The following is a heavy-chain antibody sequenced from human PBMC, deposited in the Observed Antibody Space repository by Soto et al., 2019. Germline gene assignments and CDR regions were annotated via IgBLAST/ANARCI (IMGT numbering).Heavy chain of an antibody. D-gene: IGHD5-12*01. CDR2: IYYSGST. CDR3: ARDGIVATIPGGMDV. CDR1: GGSISSGGYY. Sequence: QVQLQESGPGLVKPSQTLSLTCTVSGGSISSGGYYWSWIRQHPGKGLEWIGYIYYSGSTYYNPSLKSRVTISVDTSKNQFSLKLSSVTAADTAVYYCARDGIVATIPGGMDVWGQGTTVTVSS. J-gene: IGHJ6*02. V-gene: IGHV4-31*03.